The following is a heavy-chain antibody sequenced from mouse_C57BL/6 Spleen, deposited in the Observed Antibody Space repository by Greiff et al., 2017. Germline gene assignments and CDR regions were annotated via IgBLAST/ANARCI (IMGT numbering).Heavy chain of an antibody. V-gene: IGHV1-64*01. D-gene: IGHD1-1*01. CDR3: ARGYYCIDFAMDY. CDR2: IHPNSGST. J-gene: IGHJ4*01. CDR1: GYTFTSYW. Sequence: VQLQESGAELVKPGASVTLSCKASGYTFTSYWMHWVKQRPGQGLEWIGMIHPNSGSTNYNEKFKGKATLTVDKSSSTAYMQLSSLTSEDSAVDYCARGYYCIDFAMDYWGQGTSVTVSS.